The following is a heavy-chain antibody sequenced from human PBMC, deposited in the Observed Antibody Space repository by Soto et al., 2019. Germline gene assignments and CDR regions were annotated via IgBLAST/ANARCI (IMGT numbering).Heavy chain of an antibody. V-gene: IGHV4-31*03. J-gene: IGHJ6*02. CDR2: IYYSGST. Sequence: SETLSLTCTVSGGSISSGGYYWSWIRQHPGKGLEWIGYIYYSGSTYYNPSLKSRVTISVDTSKNQFSLKLSSVTAEDTAVYYCASSGVTTPKYYCYGMGVWGQGTTVTVSS. CDR3: ASSGVTTPKYYCYGMGV. D-gene: IGHD4-17*01. CDR1: GGSISSGGYY.